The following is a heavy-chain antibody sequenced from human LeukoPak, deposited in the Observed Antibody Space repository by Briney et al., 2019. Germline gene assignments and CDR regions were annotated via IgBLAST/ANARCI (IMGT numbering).Heavy chain of an antibody. V-gene: IGHV3-30*02. Sequence: PGGSLRLSCAASGFTFSFYGIHWVRQASGKGLEWVALIRYDGSNKYYADSVRGRFTISRDNSKNTLYLLMNSLRAEDTAVCYCAKDPSYYGDQYYFDYWGQGTLVTVSS. D-gene: IGHD4-17*01. CDR3: AKDPSYYGDQYYFDY. CDR1: GFTFSFYG. CDR2: IRYDGSNK. J-gene: IGHJ4*02.